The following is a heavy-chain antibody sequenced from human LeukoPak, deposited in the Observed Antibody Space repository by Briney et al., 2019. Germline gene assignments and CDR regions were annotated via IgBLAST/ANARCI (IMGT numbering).Heavy chain of an antibody. D-gene: IGHD5-12*01. V-gene: IGHV1-69*13. CDR3: ARGNSGYDLTSSDY. Sequence: ASVKVSCKASGGTFSSYAISWVRQAPGQGLEWMGGIIPIFGTANYAQKFQGRVTITADESTSTAYMELSSLRSEDTAVYYCARGNSGYDLTSSDYWGQGTLVTVSS. CDR1: GGTFSSYA. CDR2: IIPIFGTA. J-gene: IGHJ4*02.